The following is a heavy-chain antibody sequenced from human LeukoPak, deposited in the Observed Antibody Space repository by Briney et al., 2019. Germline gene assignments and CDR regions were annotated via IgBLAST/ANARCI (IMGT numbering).Heavy chain of an antibody. V-gene: IGHV3-7*01. CDR2: IKQDGSEK. Sequence: SGGSLRLSCAASGFTFSSYWMSWVRQAPGKGLEWVANIKQDGSEKYYVDSVKGRFTISRDSAKNSLYLQMNSLRAEDTAVYYCARRSASLSSSFNYFDYWGQGTLVTVSS. CDR1: GFTFSSYW. D-gene: IGHD6-13*01. J-gene: IGHJ4*02. CDR3: ARRSASLSSSFNYFDY.